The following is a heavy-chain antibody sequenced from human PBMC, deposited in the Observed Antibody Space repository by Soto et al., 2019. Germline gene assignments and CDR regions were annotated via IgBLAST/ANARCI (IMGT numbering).Heavy chain of an antibody. CDR3: ARGPMTTVTTWGDWYFDL. J-gene: IGHJ2*01. V-gene: IGHV3-33*01. CDR2: IWYDGTNK. CDR1: GFTFSSYG. Sequence: QVQLVESGGGVVQPGRSLRLSCATSGFTFSSYGMHWVRQGPGKGLEWVAVIWYDGTNKYYADSVNGRFTISRDDYKNPLYLQMNSLRAEDTAVYYCARGPMTTVTTWGDWYFDLWGRGTLVTVSS. D-gene: IGHD4-17*01.